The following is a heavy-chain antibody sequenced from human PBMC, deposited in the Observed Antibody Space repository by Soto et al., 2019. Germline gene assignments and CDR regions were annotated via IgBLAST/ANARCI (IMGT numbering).Heavy chain of an antibody. Sequence: EVQLVESGGGLVQPGGSLRLSCAAAGFAFDSHWMHWVRQAPGKGLVWVSRINGDGSSTFYADSVKGRFTISRDNARNTVYPQMNSLRAEDTAVYYCASRIQWRYGMDVWGQGITVTVSS. CDR3: ASRIQWRYGMDV. J-gene: IGHJ6*02. D-gene: IGHD5-12*01. CDR2: INGDGSST. CDR1: GFAFDSHW. V-gene: IGHV3-74*01.